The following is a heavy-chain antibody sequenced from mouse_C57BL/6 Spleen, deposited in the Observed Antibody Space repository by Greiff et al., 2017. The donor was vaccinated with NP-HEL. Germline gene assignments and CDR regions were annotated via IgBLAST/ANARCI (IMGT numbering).Heavy chain of an antibody. V-gene: IGHV14-4*01. CDR3: TLYYSNSPEFAY. J-gene: IGHJ3*01. CDR1: GFNIKDDY. Sequence: EVKLMESGAELVRPGASVKLSCTASGFNIKDDYMHWVKQRPEQGLEWIGWIDPENGDTEYASKFQGKATIPADTSSNTAYLQLSSLTSEDTAVYYCTLYYSNSPEFAYWGQGTLVTVSA. D-gene: IGHD2-5*01. CDR2: IDPENGDT.